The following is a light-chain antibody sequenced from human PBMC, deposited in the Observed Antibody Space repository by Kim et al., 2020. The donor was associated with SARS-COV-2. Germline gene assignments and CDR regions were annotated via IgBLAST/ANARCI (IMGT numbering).Light chain of an antibody. V-gene: IGLV3-21*02. CDR1: SIGSKS. CDR3: HVWDSISDYPV. J-gene: IGLJ3*02. Sequence: SYELTQPPSVSVAPGQTARLTCGGDSIGSKSVHWYQQRPGHAPVLVVHDDSDRPSGIPERLAGSNSGNTATLTISRVEAGDEADYYCHVWDSISDYPVFGGGTKVTVL. CDR2: DDS.